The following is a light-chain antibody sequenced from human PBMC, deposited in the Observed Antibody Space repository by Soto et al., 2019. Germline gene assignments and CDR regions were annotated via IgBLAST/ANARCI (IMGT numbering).Light chain of an antibody. CDR3: QQSSNWPLT. CDR2: DAS. V-gene: IGKV3-11*01. CDR1: QSVHTY. Sequence: EIVLTQFPATLSFSPGEKATLSFRAGQSVHTYLAWYQQKPGQAPRLLISDASNRATDIPARFSGSGSGTDFTLTISSLEPEDFAVYYCQQSSNWPLTFGGGTKVDI. J-gene: IGKJ4*01.